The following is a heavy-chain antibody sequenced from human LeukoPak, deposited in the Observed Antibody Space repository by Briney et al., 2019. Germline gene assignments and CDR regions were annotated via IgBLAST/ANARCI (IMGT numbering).Heavy chain of an antibody. D-gene: IGHD3-10*01. CDR3: AKDPPRGSYFDL. Sequence: SETLSLTCTVSGGSISPYYWNWIRQPPGKGLEWIGYISYSGSTNYNPSLKSRVTMSVHTSKNQFSLKLNSVTAADTAVYYCAKDPPRGSYFDLWGRGTLVTVSS. CDR2: ISYSGST. V-gene: IGHV4-59*01. CDR1: GGSISPYY. J-gene: IGHJ2*01.